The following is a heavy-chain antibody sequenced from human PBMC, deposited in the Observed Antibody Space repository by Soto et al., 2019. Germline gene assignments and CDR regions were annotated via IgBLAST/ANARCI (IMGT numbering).Heavy chain of an antibody. CDR2: IYYSGST. CDR1: GGSISSSSYY. V-gene: IGHV4-39*01. Sequence: SETLSLTCTVSGGSISSSSYYWGWIRQPPGKGLEWIGSIYYSGSTYYNPSLKSRVTISVDMSKNQFSLNLSSVTAADTAVYYCARHGGQWLASSDYWGQGTLVTVSS. CDR3: ARHGGQWLASSDY. D-gene: IGHD6-19*01. J-gene: IGHJ4*02.